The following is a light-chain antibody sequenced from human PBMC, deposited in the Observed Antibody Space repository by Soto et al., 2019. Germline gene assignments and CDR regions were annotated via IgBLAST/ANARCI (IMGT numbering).Light chain of an antibody. CDR1: SSNIGSNT. J-gene: IGLJ2*01. CDR3: AAWDDSLNGVL. CDR2: SNN. Sequence: QSVLTQPPSASGTPGQRVTISCSGSSSNIGSNTVNWYQQLPGTAPKLLIYSNNQRPSGVPERFSGSKSGTSASLAISGLQSEDEADYYCAAWDDSLNGVLFGGGTKVTVL. V-gene: IGLV1-44*01.